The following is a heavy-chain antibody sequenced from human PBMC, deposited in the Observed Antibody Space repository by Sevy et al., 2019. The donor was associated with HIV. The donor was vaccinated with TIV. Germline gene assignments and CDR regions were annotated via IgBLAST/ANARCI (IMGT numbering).Heavy chain of an antibody. V-gene: IGHV3-49*03. CDR3: ARDRAFMDYYSGSGSFGAFDI. J-gene: IGHJ3*02. Sequence: GGYLRLSCAGSGFTFGDYALNWFRQAPGKGLEWVGFIRSKAYGGTTKNAASLKGRYTISRDDSKNTAYLEMSSLKIEDTAVYYCARDRAFMDYYSGSGSFGAFDIWGQGTMVSVSS. CDR2: IRSKAYGGTT. CDR1: GFTFGDYA. D-gene: IGHD3-10*01.